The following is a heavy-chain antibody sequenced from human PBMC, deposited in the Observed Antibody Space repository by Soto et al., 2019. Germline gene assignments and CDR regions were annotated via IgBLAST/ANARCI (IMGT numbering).Heavy chain of an antibody. D-gene: IGHD4-4*01. CDR1: GRSMSSNY. Sequence: PSETLSLTCSVSGRSMSSNYWSWIRQSPDKGLEWLGYVFYGGTDYNPSLEGRVSMSVETPKSQFSLKLTSVTAADTAVYYCASYRGAFYFDSWGQGIQVTVXS. CDR3: ASYRGAFYFDS. J-gene: IGHJ4*02. CDR2: VFYGGT. V-gene: IGHV4-59*01.